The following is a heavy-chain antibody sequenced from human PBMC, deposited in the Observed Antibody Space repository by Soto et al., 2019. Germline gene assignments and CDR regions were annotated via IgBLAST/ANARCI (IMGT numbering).Heavy chain of an antibody. CDR2: ISYDGSNK. CDR3: AREGSGWYGGGYYDSSGFDY. J-gene: IGHJ4*02. D-gene: IGHD3-22*01. Sequence: GGSLRLSCAASGFTFSSYAMHWVRQAPGKGLEWVAVISYDGSNKYYADSVKGRFTISRDNSKNTLYLQMNSLRAEDTAVYYCAREGSGWYGGGYYDSSGFDYWGQGTLVTVSS. V-gene: IGHV3-30-3*01. CDR1: GFTFSSYA.